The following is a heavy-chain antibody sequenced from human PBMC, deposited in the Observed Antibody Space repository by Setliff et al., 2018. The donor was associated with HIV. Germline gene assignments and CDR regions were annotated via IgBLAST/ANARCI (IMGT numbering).Heavy chain of an antibody. CDR3: ASRRGIEFYFDI. CDR1: GQSISGYY. Sequence: PSETLSLTCAVYGQSISGYYWGWIRQTPGKGLEWSGAINHGGDTNYNPSLKSRVTISVGSSYNHFSLKLSSVTAADTGVYYCASRRGIEFYFDIWGQGTPVTVSS. CDR2: INHGGDT. J-gene: IGHJ4*02. D-gene: IGHD3-10*01. V-gene: IGHV4-34*01.